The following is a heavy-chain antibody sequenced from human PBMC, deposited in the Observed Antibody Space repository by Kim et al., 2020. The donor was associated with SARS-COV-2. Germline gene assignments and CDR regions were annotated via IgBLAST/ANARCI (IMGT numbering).Heavy chain of an antibody. J-gene: IGHJ4*02. D-gene: IGHD6-13*01. CDR3: ANQLGNSWFSD. CDR1: GFIFSNYA. V-gene: IGHV3-23*01. CDR2: LSGTTGHS. Sequence: GGSLRLSCAASGFIFSNYAMAWVRQAPGKGPEWVSILSGTTGHSYYTDSVKGRFTISRDNTKNTLYLQMNRLRVEDTVVYYCANQLGNSWFSDWGQGTLV.